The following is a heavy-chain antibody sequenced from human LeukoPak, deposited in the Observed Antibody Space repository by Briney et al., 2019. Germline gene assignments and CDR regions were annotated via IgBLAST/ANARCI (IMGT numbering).Heavy chain of an antibody. J-gene: IGHJ4*02. CDR1: GFTFSSYA. CDR2: ISGSGGST. Sequence: GGSLRLSCAASGFTFSSYAMSWVRQAPGKGLGWVSAISGSGGSTYYADSVKGRFTISRDNSKNTLYLQMNSLRAEDTAVYYCAKGAPVLLWFGESRPFDYWGQGTLVTVSS. V-gene: IGHV3-23*01. CDR3: AKGAPVLLWFGESRPFDY. D-gene: IGHD3-10*01.